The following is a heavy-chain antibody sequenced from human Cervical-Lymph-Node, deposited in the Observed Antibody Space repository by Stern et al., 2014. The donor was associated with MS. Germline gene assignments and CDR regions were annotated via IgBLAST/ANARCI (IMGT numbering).Heavy chain of an antibody. CDR3: ATTRWDLFTWNWFDP. CDR1: GGSISSSGYY. Sequence: QVQLVESGPGLVKPSQTLSLTCTVSGGSISSSGYYWSWIRQPADKGLEWIGRIHDSGSTYYNPSLKSRVPLSMDTANNQLLLKMPSVTAADTAVYYCATTRWDLFTWNWFDPWGQGTLVTVSS. D-gene: IGHD1-26*01. CDR2: IHDSGST. J-gene: IGHJ5*02. V-gene: IGHV4-61*02.